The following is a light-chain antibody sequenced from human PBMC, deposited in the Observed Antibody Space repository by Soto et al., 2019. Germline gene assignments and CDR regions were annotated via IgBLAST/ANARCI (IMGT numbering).Light chain of an antibody. J-gene: IGKJ1*01. Sequence: RMMTQFPATLSVSTGERVSLSCRASQNVRTNLAWYQQKPGQAPRLLIYGASTRATGIPARFSGSGSGTEFTLTISSLQSEDFAVYYCQQYNNWPRTFGQGTKVDIK. CDR2: GAS. CDR3: QQYNNWPRT. V-gene: IGKV3-15*01. CDR1: QNVRTN.